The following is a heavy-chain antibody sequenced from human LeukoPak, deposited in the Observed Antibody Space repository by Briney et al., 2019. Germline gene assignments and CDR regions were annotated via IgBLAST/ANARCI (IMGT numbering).Heavy chain of an antibody. D-gene: IGHD6-19*01. V-gene: IGHV1-2*02. J-gene: IGHJ4*02. CDR2: INPNSGGT. Sequence: GASVKVSCKASGYTFTGYYIHWVRQAPGQGLEWMGWINPNSGGTNYAQKFQGRVAMTRDTSISTAYMEVSGLKSDDTAIYYCARVRVDAAGWYPVDHWGQGTQVTVSS. CDR3: ARVRVDAAGWYPVDH. CDR1: GYTFTGYY.